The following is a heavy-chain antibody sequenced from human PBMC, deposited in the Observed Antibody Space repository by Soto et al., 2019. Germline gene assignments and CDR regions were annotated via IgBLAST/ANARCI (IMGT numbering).Heavy chain of an antibody. CDR3: ARDYWKEQKLPSQAIDY. D-gene: IGHD6-13*01. CDR2: IWYDGSNK. V-gene: IGHV3-33*01. Sequence: GGSLRLCCAASGFTFSSYGMHWVRQAPGKGLEWVAVIWYDGSNKYYADSVKGRFTISRDNSKNTLYLQMNSLRAEDTAVYYCARDYWKEQKLPSQAIDYWGQATLVTVSS. J-gene: IGHJ4*02. CDR1: GFTFSSYG.